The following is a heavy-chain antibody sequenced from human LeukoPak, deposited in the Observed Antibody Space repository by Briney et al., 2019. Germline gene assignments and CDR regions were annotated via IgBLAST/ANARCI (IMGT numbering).Heavy chain of an antibody. D-gene: IGHD1-26*01. V-gene: IGHV1-69*05. CDR1: GGTFSSYA. CDR3: ARVSGHLKWELVDY. J-gene: IGHJ4*02. Sequence: SVTVSCKASGGTFSSYAISWVRQAPGQGLEWMGRILPIFGTANYAQKFQGRVTITTDESTSTAYMELSSLRSEDTAVYYCARVSGHLKWELVDYWGQGTLVTVSS. CDR2: ILPIFGTA.